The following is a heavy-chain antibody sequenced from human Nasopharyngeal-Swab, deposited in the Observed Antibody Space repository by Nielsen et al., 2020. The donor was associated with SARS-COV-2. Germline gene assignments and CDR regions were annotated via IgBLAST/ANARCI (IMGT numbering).Heavy chain of an antibody. D-gene: IGHD3-22*01. J-gene: IGHJ6*02. CDR1: GFTFGSYA. Sequence: LSLTCAASGFTFGSYAMTWVRQAPGKGLEWVSAISRSGDSTYYADSVKGRFTISRDNSKNTLYLQMNSLRAEDTAVYYCARDWDYYDSSGYSSDYYYGMDVWGQGTTVTVSS. CDR2: ISRSGDST. CDR3: ARDWDYYDSSGYSSDYYYGMDV. V-gene: IGHV3-23*01.